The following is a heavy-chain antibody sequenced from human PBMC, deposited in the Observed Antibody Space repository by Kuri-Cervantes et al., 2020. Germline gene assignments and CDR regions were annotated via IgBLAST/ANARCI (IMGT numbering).Heavy chain of an antibody. CDR2: ISAYNGNT. D-gene: IGHD3-22*01. V-gene: IGHV1-18*01. CDR3: ARSPPRDWDSYYDSSGAFDY. J-gene: IGHJ4*02. Sequence: ASVKVSCKASGYTFTSYGISWVRQAPGQGLEWMGWISAYNGNTNYAQKFQGRVTVTTDESTSTAYMELSSLRSEDTAVYYCARSPPRDWDSYYDSSGAFDYWGQGTLVTVSS. CDR1: GYTFTSYG.